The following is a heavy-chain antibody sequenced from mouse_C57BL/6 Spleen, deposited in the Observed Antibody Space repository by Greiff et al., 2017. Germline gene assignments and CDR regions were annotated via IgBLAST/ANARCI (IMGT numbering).Heavy chain of an antibody. V-gene: IGHV5-4*03. J-gene: IGHJ4*01. D-gene: IGHD5-1-1*01. CDR1: GFTFSSYA. CDR3: ARASRGYRYAMDY. Sequence: DVMLVESGGGLVKPGGSLKLSCAASGFTFSSYAMSWVRQTPEKRLGWVATISDGGSYTYYPDNVKGRFTISRDNAKNNLYLQMSHLKSEDTAMYYCARASRGYRYAMDYWGQGTSVTVSS. CDR2: ISDGGSYT.